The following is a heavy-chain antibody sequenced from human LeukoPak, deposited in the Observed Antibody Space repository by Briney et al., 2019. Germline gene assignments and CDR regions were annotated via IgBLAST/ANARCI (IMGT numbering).Heavy chain of an antibody. CDR1: GYTFTGYY. Sequence: ASVKVSCKASGYTFTGYYMHWVRQAPGQGLEWMEWINPNSGGTNYAQKFQGRVTMTRDTSISTAYMELSSLRSEDTAVYYCARSRSGSSWYFGSRVVLGYFQHWGQGTLVTVSS. D-gene: IGHD6-13*01. J-gene: IGHJ1*01. CDR2: INPNSGGT. V-gene: IGHV1-2*02. CDR3: ARSRSGSSWYFGSRVVLGYFQH.